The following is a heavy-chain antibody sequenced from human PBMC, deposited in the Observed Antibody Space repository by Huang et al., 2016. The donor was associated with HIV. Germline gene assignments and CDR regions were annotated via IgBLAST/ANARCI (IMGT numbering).Heavy chain of an antibody. CDR3: ARRQGYCSGGRCYTSFDP. V-gene: IGHV4-39*01. J-gene: IGHJ5*02. Sequence: QLQLQESGPGLVKPTETLSLTCTVSGGSISSGYYYWGWIRQPPGKGLEWIGTVYYLGGTYYNPSLKSRVAIAAHPSNNQFALRLSSVTAADTAVYYCARRQGYCSGGRCYTSFDPWGQGILVTVSS. CDR2: VYYLGGT. CDR1: GGSISSGYYY. D-gene: IGHD2-15*01.